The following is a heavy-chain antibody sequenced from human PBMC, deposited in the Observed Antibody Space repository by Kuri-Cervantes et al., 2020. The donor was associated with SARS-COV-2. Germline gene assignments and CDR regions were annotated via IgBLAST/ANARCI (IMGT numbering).Heavy chain of an antibody. Sequence: GSLRLSCAASGFAFDDYGMSWIRQPAGKGLEWIGLIYTSGSTNYNPSLKSRVTMSVDTSKNQFSLTLSSVTAADTAVYYCARDLLLPHTIFGVVHTEVYYYYYMDVWGKGTTVTVSS. V-gene: IGHV4-4*07. CDR2: IYTSGST. D-gene: IGHD3-3*01. J-gene: IGHJ6*03. CDR1: GFAFDDYG. CDR3: ARDLLLPHTIFGVVHTEVYYYYYMDV.